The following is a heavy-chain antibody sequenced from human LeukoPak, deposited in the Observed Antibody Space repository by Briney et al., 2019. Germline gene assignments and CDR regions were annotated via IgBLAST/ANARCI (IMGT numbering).Heavy chain of an antibody. CDR1: GFTVSSNY. V-gene: IGHV3-53*01. J-gene: IGHJ5*02. CDR3: ARDPSGYSSSSWLGWFDP. CDR2: IYSGGST. Sequence: GGSLRLSCAASGFTVSSNYMSWVRQAPGKGLEWVSVIYSGGSTYYADSVKGRFTISRDNSKNTLYLQMNSLRVEDTAVYYCARDPSGYSSSSWLGWFDPWGQGTLVTVSS. D-gene: IGHD6-6*01.